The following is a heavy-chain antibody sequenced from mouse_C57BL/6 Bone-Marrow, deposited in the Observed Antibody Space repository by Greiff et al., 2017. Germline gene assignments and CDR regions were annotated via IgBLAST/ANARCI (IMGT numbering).Heavy chain of an antibody. CDR3: TYYYGSSYWCFDV. Sequence: EVQLQQSGAELVRPGASVKLSCTASGFNIKDYYMHWVKQRPEQGLEWIGRIDPEDGDTEYAPKFQGKATMTADTSSNTAYLQLSSLTSEDTAVYYCTYYYGSSYWCFDVWGTGTTVTVSS. V-gene: IGHV14-1*01. CDR2: IDPEDGDT. CDR1: GFNIKDYY. J-gene: IGHJ1*03. D-gene: IGHD1-1*01.